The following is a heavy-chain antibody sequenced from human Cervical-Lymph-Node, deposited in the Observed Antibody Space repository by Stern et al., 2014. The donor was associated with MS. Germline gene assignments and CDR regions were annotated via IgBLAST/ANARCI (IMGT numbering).Heavy chain of an antibody. Sequence: VPLVPSGAEVKKPGSSVKVSCKASGGTFSSYAIRWVRQAPGQGLEWIGRIIPIFGTANYAQKFQGRVTITADESTSTAYMELSSLRSEDTAVYYCARDRDDYGDYGWFDPWGQGTLVTVSS. CDR3: ARDRDDYGDYGWFDP. V-gene: IGHV1-69*01. CDR1: GGTFSSYA. D-gene: IGHD4-17*01. CDR2: IIPIFGTA. J-gene: IGHJ5*02.